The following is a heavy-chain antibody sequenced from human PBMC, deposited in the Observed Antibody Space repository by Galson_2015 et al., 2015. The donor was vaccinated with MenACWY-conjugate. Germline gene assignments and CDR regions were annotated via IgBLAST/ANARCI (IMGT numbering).Heavy chain of an antibody. CDR1: GGSISSNRYH. V-gene: IGHV4-39*01. Sequence: TLSLTCTVSGGSISSNRYHWGWIRQPPGKGLEWIGKISDTGSTHYNPSLKSRLTISVDTSKNHLSLRLSSVTAADTAVYYCARNYYDGSGYFYWGQGTLVTVSS. CDR3: ARNYYDGSGYFY. D-gene: IGHD3-22*01. J-gene: IGHJ4*02. CDR2: ISDTGST.